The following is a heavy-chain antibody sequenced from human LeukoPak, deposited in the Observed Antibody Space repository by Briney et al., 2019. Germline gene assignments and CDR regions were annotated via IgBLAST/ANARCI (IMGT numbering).Heavy chain of an antibody. V-gene: IGHV4-4*07. CDR3: ARDREGTAMAEGY. CDR2: IYTSGST. J-gene: IGHJ4*02. D-gene: IGHD5-18*01. CDR1: GGSISSYY. Sequence: SETLSLTCTVSGGSISSYYWSWIRQPAGKGLEWIGRIYTSGSTKYNPSLKRRVTMSVDTSKNQFSLKLSSVTAADMAVYYCARDREGTAMAEGYWGQGTLVTVSS.